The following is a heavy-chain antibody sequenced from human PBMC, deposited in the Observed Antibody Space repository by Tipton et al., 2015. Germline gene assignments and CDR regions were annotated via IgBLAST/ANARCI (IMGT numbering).Heavy chain of an antibody. CDR3: ARDIGAAEGWPAY. D-gene: IGHD6-25*01. J-gene: IGHJ4*01. CDR1: GFNFSDYW. V-gene: IGHV3-7*03. CDR2: IQQDGSEK. Sequence: SLRLSCAASGFNFSDYWMSWVRQTPGKGLEWVANIQQDGSEKFYVDSVKGRFSISRDNAKNSLYLQMNSLRAEDTAVYYCARDIGAAEGWPAYWGQGTLVTVSS.